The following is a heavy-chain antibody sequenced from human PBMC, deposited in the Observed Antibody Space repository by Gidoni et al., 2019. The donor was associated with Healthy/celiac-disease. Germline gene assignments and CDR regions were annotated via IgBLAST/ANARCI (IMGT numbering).Heavy chain of an antibody. V-gene: IGHV4-59*01. J-gene: IGHJ6*03. CDR3: ARVDYGDYEYYYYYYMDV. CDR1: GGSLSSYY. D-gene: IGHD4-17*01. CDR2: IYYSGST. Sequence: QVQLQESGPGLVKPSETLSLTCTVSGGSLSSYYWRWIRQPPWKGLEWIGYIYYSGSTNYNPSLKSRVTISVDTSKNQFSLKLSSVTAADTAVYYCARVDYGDYEYYYYYYMDVWGKGTTVTVSS.